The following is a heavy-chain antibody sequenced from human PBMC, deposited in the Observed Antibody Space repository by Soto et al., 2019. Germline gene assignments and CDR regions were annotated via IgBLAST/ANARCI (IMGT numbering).Heavy chain of an antibody. CDR1: GDSVSSVNYY. Sequence: PSETLSLTCTVSGDSVSSVNYYWSWIRQPPGRGLQWVGYISYTGNTNYNPSLRSRVTISLDTSKNQLSLNLNSVTAADTAMYYCAGYYDSSGYYPFDYWGQGTLVTVSS. J-gene: IGHJ4*02. D-gene: IGHD3-22*01. V-gene: IGHV4-61*01. CDR3: AGYYDSSGYYPFDY. CDR2: ISYTGNT.